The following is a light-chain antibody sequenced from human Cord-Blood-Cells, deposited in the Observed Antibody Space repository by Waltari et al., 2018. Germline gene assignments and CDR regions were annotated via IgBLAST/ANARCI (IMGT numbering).Light chain of an antibody. CDR3: CSYAGSRV. CDR1: SSDVGSCSC. CDR2: EGS. Sequence: QSALTQPASVSGSPGQSIILPCTGTSSDVGSCSCVSWYQQHPGKAPKLMIYEGSKRPSGVSNRFSGSKSGNTASLTISGLQAEDEADYYCCSYAGSRVFGGGTKLTVI. J-gene: IGLJ3*02. V-gene: IGLV2-23*01.